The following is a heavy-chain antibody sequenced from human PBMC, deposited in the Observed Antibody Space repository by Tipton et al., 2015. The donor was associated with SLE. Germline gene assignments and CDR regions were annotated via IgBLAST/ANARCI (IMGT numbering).Heavy chain of an antibody. J-gene: IGHJ5*01. CDR2: IYTSGST. V-gene: IGHV4-61*02. CDR1: GGSISSGSYY. D-gene: IGHD4-11*01. Sequence: TLSLTCTVSGGSISSGSYYWSWIRQPAGKGLEWIGRIYTSGSTNYNPSLKSRVTISVDTSKNQFSLRLSSVTAADTAVYYCARARLQSTHNWFDSWGQGTLVTVSS. CDR3: ARARLQSTHNWFDS.